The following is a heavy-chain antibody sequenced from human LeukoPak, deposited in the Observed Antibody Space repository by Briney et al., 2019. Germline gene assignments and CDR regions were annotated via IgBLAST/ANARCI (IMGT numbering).Heavy chain of an antibody. CDR1: GGSISSSSYY. V-gene: IGHV4-39*07. CDR2: IYYSGST. J-gene: IGHJ4*02. D-gene: IGHD2-21*02. CDR3: ARETEGFSDVASYFDY. Sequence: SETLSLTCTVSGGSISSSSYYWGWIRQPPGKGLEWIGSIYYSGSTYYNPSLKSRVTISVDTSKNQFSLKLSSVTAADTAVYYCARETEGFSDVASYFDYWGQGTLVTVSS.